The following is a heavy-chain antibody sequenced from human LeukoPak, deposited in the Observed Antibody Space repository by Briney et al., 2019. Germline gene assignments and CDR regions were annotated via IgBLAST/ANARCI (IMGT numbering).Heavy chain of an antibody. CDR3: ARDQVVSGVHYYFDY. V-gene: IGHV3-48*01. J-gene: IGHJ4*02. Sequence: GGSLRLSCAASGFTFSNFSMNWVRQAPGKGLEWVSYINSSSSSIYYADSVMGRFTISRDNAKNSLHLQMNSLRAEDTAVYYCARDQVVSGVHYYFDYWGQGTLVTVSS. CDR1: GFTFSNFS. D-gene: IGHD2-15*01. CDR2: INSSSSSI.